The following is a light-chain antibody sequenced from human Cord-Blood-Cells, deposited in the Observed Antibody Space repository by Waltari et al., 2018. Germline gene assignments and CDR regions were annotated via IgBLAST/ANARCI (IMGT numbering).Light chain of an antibody. Sequence: EIVLTQSPGTLSLSPGERATLSCRASQSVSSSYLAWYQQKPGQAPKLLIYGASSRATGIPDRFSGSGSGTDCTLTISRLEPEDFAVDYCQQYGSSPATFGPGTKVDIK. CDR2: GAS. V-gene: IGKV3-20*01. CDR1: QSVSSSY. J-gene: IGKJ3*01. CDR3: QQYGSSPAT.